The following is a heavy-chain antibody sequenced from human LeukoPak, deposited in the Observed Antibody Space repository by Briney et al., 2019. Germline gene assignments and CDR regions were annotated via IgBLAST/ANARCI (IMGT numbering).Heavy chain of an antibody. CDR3: ARDMYYYDISGYYYQ. CDR1: GYTFTNYG. Sequence: ASVKVSCKASGYTFTNYGISWVRQAPGQGLEWMGWINPNSGGTNYAQKFQGRVTMTRDTSISTAYMELSRLRSDDTAVYYCARDMYYYDISGYYYQWGQGTLVTVSS. V-gene: IGHV1-2*02. J-gene: IGHJ4*02. CDR2: INPNSGGT. D-gene: IGHD3-22*01.